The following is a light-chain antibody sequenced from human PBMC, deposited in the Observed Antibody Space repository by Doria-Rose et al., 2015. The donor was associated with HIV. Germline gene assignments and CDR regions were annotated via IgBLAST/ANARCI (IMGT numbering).Light chain of an antibody. V-gene: IGKV3-20*01. CDR1: QSFSSTY. J-gene: IGKJ1*01. CDR2: DES. CDR3: HQYGSTWT. Sequence: TQSPGTLSLSPGERATLSCRASQSFSSTYLAWYQQRPGQAPSLLIYDESTMATGIADRFSASGSGTDFTLTNNSLEPEDFALYYCHQYGSTWTFGQGNKVEI.